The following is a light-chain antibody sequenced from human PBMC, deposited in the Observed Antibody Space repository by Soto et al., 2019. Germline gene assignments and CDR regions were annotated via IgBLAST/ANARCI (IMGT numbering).Light chain of an antibody. Sequence: QSALTQPASVSGSPGQSITISCTGTSSDVGVYNYVSWYQQHPGKAPKLMIYDVSNRPSGVSNRFSGSKSGNTASLTIAGLQAEDDADYYCSSYTISSTLYVFGNGTKVTVL. V-gene: IGLV2-14*01. CDR3: SSYTISSTLYV. CDR2: DVS. CDR1: SSDVGVYNY. J-gene: IGLJ1*01.